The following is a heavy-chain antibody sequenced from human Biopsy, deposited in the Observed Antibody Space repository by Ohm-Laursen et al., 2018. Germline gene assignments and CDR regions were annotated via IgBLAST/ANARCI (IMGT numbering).Heavy chain of an antibody. CDR3: AREAIGYQLPCDD. CDR1: GYTFTSHD. J-gene: IGHJ4*02. V-gene: IGHV1-69*11. Sequence: SSVTVSCKASGYTFTSHDINWVRQATGQGLEWMGRIIPILRTTAYAQTFLGRVTITADSPTSTVDMELTSLTSDDTAVYFCAREAIGYQLPCDDWGQGTLVTVSS. CDR2: IIPILRTT. D-gene: IGHD2-2*01.